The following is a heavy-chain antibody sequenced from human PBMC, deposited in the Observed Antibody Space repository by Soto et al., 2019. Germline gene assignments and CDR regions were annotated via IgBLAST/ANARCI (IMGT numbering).Heavy chain of an antibody. D-gene: IGHD7-27*01. CDR2: IYYSGST. CDR3: ARNRWGFDY. CDR1: GGSVSSGSYY. J-gene: IGHJ4*02. Sequence: SETLSLTCTVSGGSVSSGSYYWSWIRQPPGKGMEWIGYIYYSGSTNYNTSLKSRVTISVDTSKNQFSLKLSSVTAADTAVYYCARNRWGFDYWGQGTLVTVSS. V-gene: IGHV4-61*01.